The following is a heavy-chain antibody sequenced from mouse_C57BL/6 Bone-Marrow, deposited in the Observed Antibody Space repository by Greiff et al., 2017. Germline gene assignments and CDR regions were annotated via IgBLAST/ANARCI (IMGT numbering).Heavy chain of an antibody. J-gene: IGHJ4*01. V-gene: IGHV1-39*01. D-gene: IGHD2-4*01. CDR3: ARGYDYDYAMDY. CDR1: GYSFTDYN. Sequence: EVQLQQSGPELVKPGASVKISCKASGYSFTDYNMNWVKQSNGKSLEWIGVINPNYGTTSYNQKFKGKATLTVDQSSSTAYMQRNSLPSEDSAVYCCARGYDYDYAMDYWGQGTSVTVSS. CDR2: INPNYGTT.